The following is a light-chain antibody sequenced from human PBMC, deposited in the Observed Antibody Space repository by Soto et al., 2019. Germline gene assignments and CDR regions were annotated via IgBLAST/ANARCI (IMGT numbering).Light chain of an antibody. CDR1: QDISNY. Sequence: DIQMTQSPPSLSVSVGDRVTITCQASQDISNYLHWFQQKPGKAPQILIFDVSNLQTGVPSRFSGRGSGTQFTLTISSLQPDDFATYYCQRYNTFSGTFGPGTKVDIK. V-gene: IGKV1-33*01. CDR3: QRYNTFSGT. CDR2: DVS. J-gene: IGKJ1*01.